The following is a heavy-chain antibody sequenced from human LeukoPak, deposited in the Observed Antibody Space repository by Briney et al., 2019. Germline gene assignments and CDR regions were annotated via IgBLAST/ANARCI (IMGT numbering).Heavy chain of an antibody. D-gene: IGHD3-10*01. V-gene: IGHV3-33*06. CDR2: IWYDGSNK. J-gene: IGHJ4*02. CDR1: GFTFSTYA. Sequence: PGGSLRLSCAASGFTFSTYAMSWVRQAPGKGLEWVAVIWYDGSNKYYAGSVKGRFTISRDNSKNTLYLQMNSLRAEDTAVYYCAKDRLTMVRGVLDYWGQGTLVTVSS. CDR3: AKDRLTMVRGVLDY.